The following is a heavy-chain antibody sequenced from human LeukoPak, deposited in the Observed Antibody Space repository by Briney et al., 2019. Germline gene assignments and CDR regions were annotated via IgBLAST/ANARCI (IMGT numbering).Heavy chain of an antibody. CDR2: VYASGST. Sequence: SETLSLTCTVSGGSICTYDLTWIRQPPGKELEWIGYVYASGSTNYIPSLKSRVTISIDTSKTQFSLKLNSVTAADTAVYYCARWGYCSDDNCYSGYFDYWGQGTLVTVSS. CDR1: GGSICTYD. V-gene: IGHV4-59*01. D-gene: IGHD2-15*01. CDR3: ARWGYCSDDNCYSGYFDY. J-gene: IGHJ4*02.